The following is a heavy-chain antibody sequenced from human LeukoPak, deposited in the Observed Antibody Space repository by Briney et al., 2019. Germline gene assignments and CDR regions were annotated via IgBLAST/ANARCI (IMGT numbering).Heavy chain of an antibody. D-gene: IGHD3-10*01. J-gene: IGHJ4*02. CDR1: GGSISTYY. CDR2: IYYSGSS. Sequence: SETLSLTCTVSGGSISTYYWGWIRQPPGKGLEWIGSIYYSGSSNYNPSLKSRVTISVDTSKNQFSLNLTSVTAADTAVYYCARHKSPLPLHWGQGTLVTVSS. CDR3: ARHKSPLPLH. V-gene: IGHV4-39*01.